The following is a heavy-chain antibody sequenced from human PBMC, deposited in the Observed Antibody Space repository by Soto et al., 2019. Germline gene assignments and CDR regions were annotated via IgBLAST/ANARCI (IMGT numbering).Heavy chain of an antibody. Sequence: SETLSLTCAVYGGSFSGYYWSWIRQPPGKGLEWIGEINHSGSTNYNPSLKSRVTISVDTSKNQFSLKLSSVTAADTAVYYCASNIVVVVAATGGTHIDYWDQATLLSVST. D-gene: IGHD2-15*01. CDR1: GGSFSGYY. J-gene: IGHJ4*02. CDR2: INHSGST. V-gene: IGHV4-34*01. CDR3: ASNIVVVVAATGGTHIDY.